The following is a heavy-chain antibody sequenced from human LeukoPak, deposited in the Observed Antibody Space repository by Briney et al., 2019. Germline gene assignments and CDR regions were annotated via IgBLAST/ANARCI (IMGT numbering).Heavy chain of an antibody. CDR3: ARDLRSGYYHAYMDV. D-gene: IGHD3-22*01. CDR2: ISYDGSNK. CDR1: GFTFSSYA. V-gene: IGHV3-30*01. J-gene: IGHJ6*03. Sequence: AGGSLRLSCAASGFTFSSYAMHWVRQAPGKGLEWGAVISYDGSNKYYADSVKGRFTISRDNSKNTLYLQMNSLRAEDTAVYYCARDLRSGYYHAYMDVWGKGTTVTVSS.